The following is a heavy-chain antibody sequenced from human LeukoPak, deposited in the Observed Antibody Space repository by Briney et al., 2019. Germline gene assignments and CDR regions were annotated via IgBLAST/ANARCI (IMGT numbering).Heavy chain of an antibody. CDR2: IYHSGST. Sequence: SETLSLTCAVSGGSISSGGYSWSWIRQPPGKGLEWIGYIYHSGSTYYNPSLKSRVTISVDRSKNQFSLKLSSVTAADTAVYYCAGAPGYYNFWSGSPSPYYFDYWGQGTLVTVSS. CDR3: AGAPGYYNFWSGSPSPYYFDY. V-gene: IGHV4-30-2*01. J-gene: IGHJ4*02. D-gene: IGHD3-3*01. CDR1: GGSISSGGYS.